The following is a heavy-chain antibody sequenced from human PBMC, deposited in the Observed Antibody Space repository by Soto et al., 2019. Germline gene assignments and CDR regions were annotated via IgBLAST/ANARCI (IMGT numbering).Heavy chain of an antibody. CDR3: AIYASSGSRGFQH. CDR2: IYYSGRT. V-gene: IGHV4-31*03. J-gene: IGHJ1*01. D-gene: IGHD3-22*01. CDR1: AGSISSGCYY. Sequence: QVQLQESGPGLVKPSQTLSLTCTVSAGSISSGCYYWSWIRQHPGKGLEWIGYIYYSGRTYYIPSIKSRVPISVDTSKNQCSLTLSSVTAADTAVYYCAIYASSGSRGFQHWGQGTRVTVSS.